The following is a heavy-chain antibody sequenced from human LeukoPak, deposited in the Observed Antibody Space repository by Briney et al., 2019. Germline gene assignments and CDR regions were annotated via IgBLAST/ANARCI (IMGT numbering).Heavy chain of an antibody. D-gene: IGHD4-23*01. CDR2: ITSSGNTI. V-gene: IGHV3-11*04. CDR1: GFMFSDYY. J-gene: IGHJ2*01. Sequence: GGSLRLSCAASGFMFSDYYMSWIRQAPGKGLEWVSYITSSGNTICYADSVKGRFIISRDNSKNTLYLQMNSLRAEDTAVYYCARGSEGGGWYFDLWGRGTLVTVSS. CDR3: ARGSEGGGWYFDL.